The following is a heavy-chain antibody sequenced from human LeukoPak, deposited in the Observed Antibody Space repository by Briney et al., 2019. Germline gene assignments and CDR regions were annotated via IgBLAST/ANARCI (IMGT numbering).Heavy chain of an antibody. CDR2: FDPEEGET. Sequence: SVKVSCKDSGYTLPELSRHWVRQAPGKGLEWLGGFDPEEGETVYAQSFQGRVTMTGDTSTDVAYMELSSLRSEDTAVYYCATGSLRLGEFSLGYWGQGTLVTVSS. V-gene: IGHV1-24*01. CDR1: GYTLPELS. CDR3: ATGSLRLGEFSLGY. J-gene: IGHJ4*02. D-gene: IGHD3-16*02.